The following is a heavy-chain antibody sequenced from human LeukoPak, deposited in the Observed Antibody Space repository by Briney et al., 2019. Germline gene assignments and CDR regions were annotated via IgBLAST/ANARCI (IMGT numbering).Heavy chain of an antibody. V-gene: IGHV1-2*06. CDR2: INPNSGGT. D-gene: IGHD1-1*01. CDR3: ARVAGTTDDY. Sequence: ASVKVSCKASGYTFTGYYLHWVRQAPGQGLEWMGRINPNSGGTNYAQKFQGRVTMTRDTSISTAYMELSRLRFDDTAVCYCARVAGTTDDYWGQGTLVTVSS. J-gene: IGHJ4*02. CDR1: GYTFTGYY.